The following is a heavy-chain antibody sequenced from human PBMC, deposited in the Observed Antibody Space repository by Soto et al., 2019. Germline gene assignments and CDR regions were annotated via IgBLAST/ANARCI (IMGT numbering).Heavy chain of an antibody. Sequence: QVQLVQSGAEVKKPGSSVKVSCKASGGTFSSYTISWVRQAPGQGLEWMGRIIPILGIANYAQKFQGRVTITADKSTSTAYMELSSLRSEDTAVYYCALYYYGSGSYIDYWGQGTLVTVSS. J-gene: IGHJ4*02. D-gene: IGHD3-10*01. CDR3: ALYYYGSGSYIDY. V-gene: IGHV1-69*02. CDR2: IIPILGIA. CDR1: GGTFSSYT.